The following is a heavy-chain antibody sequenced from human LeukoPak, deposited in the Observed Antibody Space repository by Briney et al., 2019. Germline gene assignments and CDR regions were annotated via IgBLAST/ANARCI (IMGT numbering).Heavy chain of an antibody. Sequence: PSETLSLTCAVYGGSFSGYYWSWIRQPPGKGLEWIGEINHSGSTNYNPSLKSRVTISVDTSKNQFSLKLSSVTAADTAVYYCTWVAAGIDYWGQGTLVTVSS. J-gene: IGHJ4*02. CDR3: TWVAAGIDY. CDR1: GGSFSGYY. V-gene: IGHV4-34*01. D-gene: IGHD6-13*01. CDR2: INHSGST.